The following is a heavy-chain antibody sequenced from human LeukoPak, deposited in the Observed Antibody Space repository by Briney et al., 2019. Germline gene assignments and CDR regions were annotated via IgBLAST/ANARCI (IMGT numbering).Heavy chain of an antibody. CDR3: ARVSGDYYYMDV. CDR2: ISSNGGST. D-gene: IGHD3-10*01. CDR1: GFTFSSYA. J-gene: IGHJ6*03. V-gene: IGHV3-64*01. Sequence: PGGSLRLSCAASGFTFSSYAMHWVRQAPGKGLEYVSAISSNGGSTYYANSVKGRFTISRDNSKNTLYLQMGSLRAEDMAVYYCARVSGDYYYMDVWGKGTTVTVSS.